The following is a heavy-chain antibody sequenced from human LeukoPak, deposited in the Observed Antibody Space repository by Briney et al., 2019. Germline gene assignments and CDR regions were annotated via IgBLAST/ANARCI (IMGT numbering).Heavy chain of an antibody. D-gene: IGHD3-10*02. CDR3: AELGITMIGGV. V-gene: IGHV3-48*03. Sequence: HAGGSLRLSCAASGFTFSSYEMNWVRKAPGKGQEGVSYISSSGSTIYYADSVKGRFTISRDNAKNSLYLQMNSLRAEDTAVYYWAELGITMIGGVWGKGTTVTISS. CDR1: GFTFSSYE. J-gene: IGHJ6*04. CDR2: ISSSGSTI.